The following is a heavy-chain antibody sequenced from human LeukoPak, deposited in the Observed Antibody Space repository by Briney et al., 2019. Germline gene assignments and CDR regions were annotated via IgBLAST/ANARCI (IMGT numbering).Heavy chain of an antibody. Sequence: ASVKVSRKASGYTLIRYYMHWVRQAPGQGLEWMGIINPSGGSTSYAQKFQGGVTMTRDTSTSTVYMELSRLRSEDTAVYYCARGGYGDRIDYWGQGTLVSVSS. J-gene: IGHJ4*02. D-gene: IGHD4-17*01. CDR1: GYTLIRYY. V-gene: IGHV1-46*01. CDR3: ARGGYGDRIDY. CDR2: INPSGGST.